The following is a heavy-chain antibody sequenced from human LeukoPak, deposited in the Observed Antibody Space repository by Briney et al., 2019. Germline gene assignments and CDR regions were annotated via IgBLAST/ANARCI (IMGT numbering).Heavy chain of an antibody. D-gene: IGHD1-26*01. CDR2: INPNSGGT. V-gene: IGHV1-2*02. CDR1: GYTFTGYY. Sequence: ASVKVSCKASGYTFTGYYMHWVRQAPGQGLEGMGWINPNSGGTNHAEKFQGRVTMTRDTSISTAYMELSRLKSDDTAVYYCASGPEGEFDYWGQGTLVTVSS. J-gene: IGHJ4*02. CDR3: ASGPEGEFDY.